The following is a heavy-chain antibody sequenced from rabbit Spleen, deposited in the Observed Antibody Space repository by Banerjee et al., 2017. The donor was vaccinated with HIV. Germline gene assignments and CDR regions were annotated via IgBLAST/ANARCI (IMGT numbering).Heavy chain of an antibody. D-gene: IGHD8-1*01. CDR1: GFSFISSYD. CDR3: ARDTGSSFSSYGMDL. J-gene: IGHJ6*01. Sequence: QEQLVESGGGLVKPGASLTLTCTASGFSFISSYDMSWVRQAPGKGLEWISCIAGSSSAFTYSATWAKGRFTISKTSSTTVTLQMTSLTVADTATYFCARDTGSSFSSYGMDLWGPGTLVTVS. V-gene: IGHV1S45*01. CDR2: IAGSSSAFT.